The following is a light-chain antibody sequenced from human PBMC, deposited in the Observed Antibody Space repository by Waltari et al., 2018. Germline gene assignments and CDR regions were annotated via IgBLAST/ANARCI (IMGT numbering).Light chain of an antibody. CDR1: QDLDNW. CDR3: QQLHSYPRA. V-gene: IGKV1-13*02. Sequence: AIQVTQSPSSLSAPVGDRVTITCRASQDLDNWLAWYQQKPGKAPNLLIYGASVLESGVPSRFSGSGSGTDFTLTISSLQPEDFATYYCQQLHSYPRAFGGGTKVESK. J-gene: IGKJ4*01. CDR2: GAS.